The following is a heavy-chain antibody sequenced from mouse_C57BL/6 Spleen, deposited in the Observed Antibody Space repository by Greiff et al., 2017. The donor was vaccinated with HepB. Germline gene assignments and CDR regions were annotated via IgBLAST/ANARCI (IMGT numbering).Heavy chain of an antibody. V-gene: IGHV1-82*01. Sequence: VQLQQSGPELVKPGASVKISCKASGYAFSSSWMNWVKQRPGKGLEWIGRIYPGDGDTNYNGKFKGKATLTADKSSSTAYMQLSSLTSEDSAVYCCAIITTALHAMDYWGQGTSVTVSS. CDR2: IYPGDGDT. D-gene: IGHD1-1*01. CDR3: AIITTALHAMDY. J-gene: IGHJ4*01. CDR1: GYAFSSSW.